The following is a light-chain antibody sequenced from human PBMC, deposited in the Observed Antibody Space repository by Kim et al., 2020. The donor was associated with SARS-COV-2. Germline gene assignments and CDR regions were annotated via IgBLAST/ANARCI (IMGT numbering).Light chain of an antibody. CDR2: DAS. Sequence: LSPGGRAQFPCRASQGVGSGLAWYQQKPGQAPRLLIHDASNRATGIPDRFSGSGSGTDYTLTITRLEPEDFAVYYCHMYGSPWRTFGGGTKVDIK. J-gene: IGKJ4*01. CDR1: QGVGSG. CDR3: HMYGSPWRT. V-gene: IGKV3-20*01.